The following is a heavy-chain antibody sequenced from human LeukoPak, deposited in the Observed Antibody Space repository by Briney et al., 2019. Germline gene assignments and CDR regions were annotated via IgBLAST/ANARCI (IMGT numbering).Heavy chain of an antibody. Sequence: SETLSLTCAVYGGSFSGYYWSWIRQPPGKGLEWIGEINHSGSTNYNPSLKGRVTISVDTSKNQFSLKLSSVTAADTAVYYCARRWRVLRYFDWSGWFDPWGQGTLVTVSS. J-gene: IGHJ5*02. V-gene: IGHV4-34*01. D-gene: IGHD3-9*01. CDR2: INHSGST. CDR1: GGSFSGYY. CDR3: ARRWRVLRYFDWSGWFDP.